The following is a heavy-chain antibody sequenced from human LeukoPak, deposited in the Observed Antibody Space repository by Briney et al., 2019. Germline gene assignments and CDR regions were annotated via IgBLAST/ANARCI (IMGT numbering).Heavy chain of an antibody. V-gene: IGHV3-74*01. CDR1: GFTFSSYW. D-gene: IGHD3-10*01. CDR3: ARTYYGSGREGFDY. J-gene: IGHJ4*02. Sequence: GGSLRLSCAASGFTFSSYWMHWVRQAPGKGLVWVSRINSDGSSTSYADSVKGRFTISRDNAKNTLYLQMNSLRAEDTAVYYCARTYYGSGREGFDYRGQGTLVTVSS. CDR2: INSDGSST.